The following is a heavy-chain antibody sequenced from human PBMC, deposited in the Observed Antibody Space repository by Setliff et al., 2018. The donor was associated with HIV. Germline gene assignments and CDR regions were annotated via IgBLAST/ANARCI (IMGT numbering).Heavy chain of an antibody. CDR3: ATQTGFYNSHWYDY. CDR1: GLPFYNYW. D-gene: IGHD6-13*01. J-gene: IGHJ4*02. Sequence: PGGSLRLSCVASGLPFYNYWMTWLRRAPGRGLEWVANIKQDGSDMHYIESVKGRFTIFRDNAKNSVFLQMNSLRAEETGVYYCATQTGFYNSHWYDYWGQGTMVTV. CDR2: IKQDGSDM. V-gene: IGHV3-7*01.